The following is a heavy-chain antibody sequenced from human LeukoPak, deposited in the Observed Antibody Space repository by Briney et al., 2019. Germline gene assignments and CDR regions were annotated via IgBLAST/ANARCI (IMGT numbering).Heavy chain of an antibody. CDR3: ASSPYCSGDNCRPYYYFYYMDV. J-gene: IGHJ6*03. CDR2: ISSSGSTI. CDR1: GFTFSSYE. Sequence: GGSLRLSCAASGFTFSSYEMNWFRQAPGKGLEWVSYISSSGSTIYYADSVKGRFTVSRDNSKNTLYLQMNSLRAEDTAVYYCASSPYCSGDNCRPYYYFYYMDVWGKGTTVTVSS. D-gene: IGHD2-15*01. V-gene: IGHV3-48*03.